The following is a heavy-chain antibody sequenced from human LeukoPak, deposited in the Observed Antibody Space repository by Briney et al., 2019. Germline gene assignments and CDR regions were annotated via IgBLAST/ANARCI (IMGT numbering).Heavy chain of an antibody. CDR2: IYYSGST. CDR3: ARDGPVLLWFGELYYGMDV. D-gene: IGHD3-10*01. Sequence: SETQSLTCTVSGGSISGGDYYWSWIRQPPGKGLEWIGYIYYSGSTYYNPSLKSRVTISVDTSKNQFSLKLSSVTAADTAVYYCARDGPVLLWFGELYYGMDVWGQGTTVTVSS. J-gene: IGHJ6*02. CDR1: GGSISGGDYY. V-gene: IGHV4-30-4*01.